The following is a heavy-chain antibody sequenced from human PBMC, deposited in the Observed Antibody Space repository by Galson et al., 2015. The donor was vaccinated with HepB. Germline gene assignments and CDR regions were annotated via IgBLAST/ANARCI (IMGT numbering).Heavy chain of an antibody. Sequence: SLRLSCAASGFTFSYYGMHWVRQAPGKGLEWEAFISHDGSNKYYADSVKGRFTISRDNSKNTLYLQMNSLRAEDTALYYCAKDPYLYSALAGTMAGFDYWGQGTLVTVSS. J-gene: IGHJ4*02. CDR1: GFTFSYYG. CDR3: AKDPYLYSALAGTMAGFDY. D-gene: IGHD6-19*01. CDR2: ISHDGSNK. V-gene: IGHV3-30*18.